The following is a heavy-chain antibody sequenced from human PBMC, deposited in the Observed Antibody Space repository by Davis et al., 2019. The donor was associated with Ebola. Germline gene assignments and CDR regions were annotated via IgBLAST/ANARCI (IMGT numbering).Heavy chain of an antibody. Sequence: MPSETLSLTCAVYGGSFSGYYWSWIRQPPGKGLEWIGEINHSGSTNYNPSLKSRVTISADTSKSQVSLELRSVTAADTAVYYCARLPYSAGWFYHNGMDVWGQGTTVTVSS. J-gene: IGHJ6*02. CDR3: ARLPYSAGWFYHNGMDV. D-gene: IGHD6-19*01. CDR1: GGSFSGYY. CDR2: INHSGST. V-gene: IGHV4-34*01.